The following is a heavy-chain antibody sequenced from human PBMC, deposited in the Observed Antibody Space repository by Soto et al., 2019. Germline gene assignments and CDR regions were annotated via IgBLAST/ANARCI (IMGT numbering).Heavy chain of an antibody. J-gene: IGHJ6*03. CDR3: ATYSYGDYALELSNYYMDV. Sequence: GGSLRLSCAASGFTFSSYAMSWVRQAPGKGLEWVSAISGSGGSTYYADSVKGRFTISRDNSKNTLYLQMNSLRAEDTAVYYCATYSYGDYALELSNYYMDVWGKGTTVTVSS. CDR2: ISGSGGST. CDR1: GFTFSSYA. V-gene: IGHV3-23*01. D-gene: IGHD4-17*01.